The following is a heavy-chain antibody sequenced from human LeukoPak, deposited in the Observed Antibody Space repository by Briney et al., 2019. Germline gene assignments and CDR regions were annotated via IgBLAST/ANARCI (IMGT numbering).Heavy chain of an antibody. CDR3: AKDVTDCSSTSCYHTPGFDY. V-gene: IGHV3-30*18. Sequence: PGRSLRLSCVVSGFTFSSYGMHWVRQAPGKGLEWVAVISYDGSNKYFADSVGGRFTISRDNSNNTLYLQMDSLRAEDTAVYYCAKDVTDCSSTSCYHTPGFDYWGQGTLVTVSS. CDR2: ISYDGSNK. D-gene: IGHD2-2*01. J-gene: IGHJ4*02. CDR1: GFTFSSYG.